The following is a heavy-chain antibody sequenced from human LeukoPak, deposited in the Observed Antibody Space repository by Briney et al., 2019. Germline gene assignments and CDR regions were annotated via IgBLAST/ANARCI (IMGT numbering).Heavy chain of an antibody. CDR2: ISYDGRNK. D-gene: IGHD3-16*01. Sequence: GGSLRLSCAASGFTFGRTAMHWVRQAPGKGLEWVAVISYDGRNKYYADSVKGRFTFSRDNSKNMLYLQMNSLRVEDTAVYYCARGGGLWGQGTLVTVSS. J-gene: IGHJ4*02. V-gene: IGHV3-30*04. CDR3: ARGGGL. CDR1: GFTFGRTA.